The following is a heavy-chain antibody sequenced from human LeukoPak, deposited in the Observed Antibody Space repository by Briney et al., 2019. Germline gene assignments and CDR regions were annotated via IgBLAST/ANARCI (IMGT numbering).Heavy chain of an antibody. Sequence: GGSLRLSCAASGFTFTYNGMNWVRQAPGKGLEWVAFIQYDGNTIFYADSVKGRFTISRDNSKNTLYLQMNSLRAEDTAVYYCAGTKYSSSWYLDYWGQGTLVTVSS. CDR2: IQYDGNTI. J-gene: IGHJ4*02. D-gene: IGHD6-13*01. V-gene: IGHV3-30*02. CDR3: AGTKYSSSWYLDY. CDR1: GFTFTYNG.